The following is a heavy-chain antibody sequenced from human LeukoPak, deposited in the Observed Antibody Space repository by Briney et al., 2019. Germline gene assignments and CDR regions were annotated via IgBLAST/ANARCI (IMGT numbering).Heavy chain of an antibody. CDR2: ISGSGGST. CDR1: GFTFSSYA. Sequence: PGGFLRLSCAASGFTFSSYAMSWVRQAQGKGLERVSAISGSGGSTYYADSVKGRFTISRDNSKNTLYLQMNSLRAEDTAVYYCAKSPFRYPFDYWGQGTLVTVSS. J-gene: IGHJ4*02. CDR3: AKSPFRYPFDY. V-gene: IGHV3-23*01. D-gene: IGHD1-1*01.